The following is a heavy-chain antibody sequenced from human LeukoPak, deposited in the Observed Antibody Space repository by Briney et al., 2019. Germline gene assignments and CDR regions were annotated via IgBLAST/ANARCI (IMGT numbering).Heavy chain of an antibody. CDR2: ISSTGTYI. CDR3: ARGSIATRPTFFEY. D-gene: IGHD6-6*01. Sequence: PGGSLRLSCAASGFTFSSHNINWVRQAPGKGLEWVSSISSTGTYIYYAASVKGRFTISRDNAKNSLYLQMDSLRDEDTAVYYCARGSIATRPTFFEYWGQGTLVTVSS. V-gene: IGHV3-21*01. CDR1: GFTFSSHN. J-gene: IGHJ4*02.